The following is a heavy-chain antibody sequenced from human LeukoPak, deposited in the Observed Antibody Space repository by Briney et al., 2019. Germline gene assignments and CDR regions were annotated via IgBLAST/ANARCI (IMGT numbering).Heavy chain of an antibody. CDR3: ASFHYYGSGAYYLSY. CDR2: IGDSGATT. J-gene: IGHJ4*02. Sequence: GGSLRLSCAASGFTLSGYAMTWVRQAPGKGLEWVSDIGDSGATTYYADSVKGRFTISRDNSKNTLYLQMSSLRAEDTAVYFCASFHYYGSGAYYLSYWGQGTLVTVSS. V-gene: IGHV3-23*01. D-gene: IGHD3-10*01. CDR1: GFTLSGYA.